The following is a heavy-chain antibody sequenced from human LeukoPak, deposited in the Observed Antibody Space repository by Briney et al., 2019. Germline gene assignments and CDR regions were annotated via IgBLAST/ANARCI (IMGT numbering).Heavy chain of an antibody. V-gene: IGHV4-34*01. D-gene: IGHD4-11*01. CDR1: GGSFSPYY. CDR2: INHSGST. CDR3: ARLYDYSNSLDY. J-gene: IGHJ4*02. Sequence: SETLSLTCAVYGGSFSPYYWSWIRQPPGKGLEWIGEINHSGSTNYNPSLKSRVTISVDTSKNQFSLKLSSVTAADTAVYYCARLYDYSNSLDYWGQGTLVTVSS.